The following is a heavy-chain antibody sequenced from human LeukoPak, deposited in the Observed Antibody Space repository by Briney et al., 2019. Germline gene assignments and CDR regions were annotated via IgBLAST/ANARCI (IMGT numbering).Heavy chain of an antibody. Sequence: PSETLPLTCAVYGGSFSNYYWNWIRQTPGKGLEWLGEINDRGRANYHPSLMSRVTVSVDTYKNQFSLRLTSATATDTAIYYCARRWNYGRNYYIDVWGKGATVSVSS. V-gene: IGHV4-34*01. CDR1: GGSFSNYY. CDR2: INDRGRA. D-gene: IGHD1-7*01. CDR3: ARRWNYGRNYYIDV. J-gene: IGHJ6*03.